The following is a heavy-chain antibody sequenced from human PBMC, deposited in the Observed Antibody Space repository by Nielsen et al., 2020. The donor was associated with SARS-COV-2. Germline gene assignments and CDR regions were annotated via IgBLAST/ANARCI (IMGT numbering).Heavy chain of an antibody. J-gene: IGHJ4*02. CDR1: GFRFTDYW. V-gene: IGHV3-7*03. Sequence: GESLKISCAASGFRFTDYWMSWVRQAPGKGLEWVANINLGGSQKYYVDSVKGRFTISRDNAKNSLYLQMNSLRAEDTAVYYCARDSFPYVAVAGTFDYWGQGTLVTVSS. CDR3: ARDSFPYVAVAGTFDY. CDR2: INLGGSQK. D-gene: IGHD6-19*01.